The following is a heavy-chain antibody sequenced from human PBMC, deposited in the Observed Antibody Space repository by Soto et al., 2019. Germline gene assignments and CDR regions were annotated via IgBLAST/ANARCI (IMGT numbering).Heavy chain of an antibody. J-gene: IGHJ6*02. Sequence: SVKVSCKASGGTFSSYAISWVRQAPGQGLEWMGGIIPIFGTANYAQKFQGRVTITADESTSTAYMELSSLRSEDTAVYYCARVRYDYGDYEDYYYYGMDVWGQGTTVTVSS. CDR2: IIPIFGTA. CDR1: GGTFSSYA. D-gene: IGHD4-17*01. CDR3: ARVRYDYGDYEDYYYYGMDV. V-gene: IGHV1-69*13.